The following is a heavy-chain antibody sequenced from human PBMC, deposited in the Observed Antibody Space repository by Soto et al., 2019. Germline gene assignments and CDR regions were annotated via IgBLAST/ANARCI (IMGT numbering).Heavy chain of an antibody. V-gene: IGHV1-8*01. Sequence: ASVKVSCKASGYTFTSYDINWVRQATGQGLEWMGWMNPNSGNTGYAQKFQGRVTMTRNTSISTAYMELSSLRSEDTAVYYCARGTRIKNPRHAIRGSPSVQYYMDVWGKGTTVTVSS. CDR2: MNPNSGNT. CDR3: ARGTRIKNPRHAIRGSPSVQYYMDV. J-gene: IGHJ6*03. CDR1: GYTFTSYD. D-gene: IGHD2-8*01.